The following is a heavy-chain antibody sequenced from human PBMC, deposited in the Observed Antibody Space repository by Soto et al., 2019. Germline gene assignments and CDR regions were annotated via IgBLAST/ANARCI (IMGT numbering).Heavy chain of an antibody. Sequence: PSETLSLTCTVSGGSISSSSYYWGWIRQPPGKGLEWIGSIYYSGSTYYNPSLKSRVTISVDTSKNQFSLKLSSVTAADTAVYYCARLHYDILTGYYRFDYWGQGTLVTVSS. CDR2: IYYSGST. V-gene: IGHV4-39*01. J-gene: IGHJ4*02. CDR3: ARLHYDILTGYYRFDY. D-gene: IGHD3-9*01. CDR1: GGSISSSSYY.